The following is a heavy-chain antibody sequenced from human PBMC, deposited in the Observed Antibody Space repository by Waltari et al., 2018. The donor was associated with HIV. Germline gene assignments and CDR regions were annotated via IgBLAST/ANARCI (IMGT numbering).Heavy chain of an antibody. D-gene: IGHD2-15*01. CDR2: ITSSSSTI. J-gene: IGHJ6*02. Sequence: EVQLVESGGDLVQPGGSLRLSCAVSGFIFTTYSMTWVRQAPGKGLEWISYITSSSSTIYYADSVKGRFTISRDNAKNSLYLQMNSLRAEDTAVYYCARLMVVAGTPYYGLDVWGQGTTVTVSS. CDR3: ARLMVVAGTPYYGLDV. CDR1: GFIFTTYS. V-gene: IGHV3-48*01.